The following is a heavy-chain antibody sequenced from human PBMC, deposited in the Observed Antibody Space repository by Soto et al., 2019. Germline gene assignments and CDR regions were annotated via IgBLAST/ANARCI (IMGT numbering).Heavy chain of an antibody. CDR2: INHSGST. CDR3: ARGWGRIFDY. D-gene: IGHD7-27*01. V-gene: IGHV4-34*01. CDR1: GGSFSGYY. J-gene: IGHJ4*02. Sequence: QVQLQQWGAGLLKPSETLSLTCAVYGGSFSGYYWNWIRQPPGKGLEWIGEINHSGSTTYNPSLKCRVTISVDSSTTQFPLKLSSVTAADTAVYYCARGWGRIFDYWGQGTLVTVSS.